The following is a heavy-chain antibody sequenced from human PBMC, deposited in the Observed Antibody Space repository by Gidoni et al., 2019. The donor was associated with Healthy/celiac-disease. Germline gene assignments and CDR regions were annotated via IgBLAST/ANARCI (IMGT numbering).Heavy chain of an antibody. J-gene: IGHJ4*02. V-gene: IGHV4-4*02. CDR1: GGSISSSNW. CDR2: IYPSGST. CDR3: AGGEDYYDSSGYWYYFDY. D-gene: IGHD3-22*01. Sequence: QVQLQESGPGLVKPSGTLSLTCAVSGGSISSSNWWSWVRQPPGKGLEWIGEIYPSGSTNYNPSLKSRVTISVDKSKNQFSLKLSSVTAADTAVYYCAGGEDYYDSSGYWYYFDYWGQGTLVTVSS.